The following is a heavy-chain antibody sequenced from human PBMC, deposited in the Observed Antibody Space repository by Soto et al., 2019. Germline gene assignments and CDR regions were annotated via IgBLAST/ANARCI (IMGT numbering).Heavy chain of an antibody. V-gene: IGHV3-66*01. Sequence: EVQLVESGGGLVQPGESLRLSCAASEFSVSSNYMSWVRQAPGKGLEWVSVIYASGTTYYADSVRGRFTISRDSSKNTLYLQMNSLRAEDTAVYYCAMNPYCFPSGCYYTDYWGQGTLVTVSS. CDR1: EFSVSSNY. CDR3: AMNPYCFPSGCYYTDY. D-gene: IGHD2-2*01. J-gene: IGHJ4*02. CDR2: IYASGTT.